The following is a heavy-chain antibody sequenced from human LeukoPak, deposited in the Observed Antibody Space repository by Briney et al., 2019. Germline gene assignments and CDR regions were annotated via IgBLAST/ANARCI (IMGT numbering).Heavy chain of an antibody. Sequence: ASVKVSCKASGYTFTSYAMNWVRQAPGQGLEWMGWINTNTGNPTYAQGFTGRFVFSLDTSVSTAYLQISSLKAEDTAVYYCARGSQLLLNLRGVDHHADYWGQGTLVTVSS. CDR1: GYTFTSYA. CDR3: ARGSQLLLNLRGVDHHADY. V-gene: IGHV7-4-1*02. J-gene: IGHJ4*02. D-gene: IGHD2-2*01. CDR2: INTNTGNP.